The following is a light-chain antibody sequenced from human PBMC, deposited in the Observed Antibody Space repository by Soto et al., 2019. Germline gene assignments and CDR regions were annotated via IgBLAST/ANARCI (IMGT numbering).Light chain of an antibody. Sequence: EIVMTQSPATLSVSPGERATVSCRASQSVSINLAWSQQKPGEAARLLIYGASTRATGIPARLSGSGYGTEYTLALGSLQAEDFAVYYCQHYNNWPRTFGQGTKLEIK. CDR2: GAS. V-gene: IGKV3-15*01. CDR3: QHYNNWPRT. J-gene: IGKJ2*01. CDR1: QSVSIN.